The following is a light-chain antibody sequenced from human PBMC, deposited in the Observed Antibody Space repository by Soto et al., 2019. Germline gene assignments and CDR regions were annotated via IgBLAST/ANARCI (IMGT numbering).Light chain of an antibody. CDR2: SAS. CDR1: QDISVY. J-gene: IGKJ5*01. V-gene: IGKV1-27*01. CDR3: QKFNNAPLT. Sequence: DIQMTQSPSSLSASVGDRVTITCRASQDISVYLTWYQQKPGKVPKLLIYSASTLQSGVPSRFSGSGSGTEFTLTISSLEPEDGTTYYCQKFNNAPLTFGQGTRLEIK.